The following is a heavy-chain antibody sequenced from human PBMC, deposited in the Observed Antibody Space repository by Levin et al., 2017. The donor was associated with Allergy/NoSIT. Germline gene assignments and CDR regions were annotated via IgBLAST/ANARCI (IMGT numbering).Heavy chain of an antibody. CDR3: AKDEGGYDSWGGPFDY. V-gene: IGHV3-23*01. CDR1: GFTFSSYA. CDR2: ISDSGGST. J-gene: IGHJ4*02. Sequence: AGGSLRLSCAASGFTFSSYAMSWVRQAPGKGLEWVSAISDSGGSTYYADSVKGRFTISRDNSKNTLYLQMNSLRAEDTAVYYCAKDEGGYDSWGGPFDYRGQGTLVTVSS. D-gene: IGHD5-12*01.